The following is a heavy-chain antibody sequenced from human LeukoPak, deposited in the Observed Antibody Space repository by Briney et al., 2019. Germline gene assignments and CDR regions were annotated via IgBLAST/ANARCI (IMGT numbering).Heavy chain of an antibody. J-gene: IGHJ6*03. CDR2: IYYSGST. D-gene: IGHD3-10*01. Sequence: SETLSLTCAVYGGSFSGYDWSWIRQPPGKGLEWIGYIYYSGSTNYNPSLKSRVTISVDTSKNQFSLKLSSVTAADTAVYYCARGRSSMVRGYYYYYMDVWGKGTTVTISS. CDR3: ARGRSSMVRGYYYYYMDV. V-gene: IGHV4-59*01. CDR1: GGSFSGYD.